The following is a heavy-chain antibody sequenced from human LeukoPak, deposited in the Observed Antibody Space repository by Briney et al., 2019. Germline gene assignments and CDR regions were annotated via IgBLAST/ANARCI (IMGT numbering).Heavy chain of an antibody. CDR2: INHSGST. J-gene: IGHJ6*03. D-gene: IGHD2-2*01. V-gene: IGHV4-34*01. CDR1: GGSFSGYY. CDR3: ARGAGQIVVVPAAISASGYYYMDV. Sequence: SETLSLTCAVYGGSFSGYYWSWIRQPPGKGLEWIGEINHSGSTSYNPSLKSRVTISVDTSKNQFSLKLSSVTAADTAVYYCARGAGQIVVVPAAISASGYYYMDVWGKGTTVTVSS.